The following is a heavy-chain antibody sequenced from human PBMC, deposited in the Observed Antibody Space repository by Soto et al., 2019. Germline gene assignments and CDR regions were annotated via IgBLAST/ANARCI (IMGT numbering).Heavy chain of an antibody. CDR2: ISYDGSNK. V-gene: IGHV3-30*18. CDR3: AKEVYGGASDY. Sequence: QVQLVESGGGVVQPGRSLRLSCAASGFTFSSYGMHWVRQAPGKGLEWVAVISYDGSNKYYADSVKGRFTISRDNSKNTLYLQMNSLRAGDTAVYYCAKEVYGGASDYWGQGTLVTVSS. CDR1: GFTFSSYG. J-gene: IGHJ4*02. D-gene: IGHD4-17*01.